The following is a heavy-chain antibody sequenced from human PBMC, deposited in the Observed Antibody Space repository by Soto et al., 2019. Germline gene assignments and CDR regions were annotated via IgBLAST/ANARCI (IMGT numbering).Heavy chain of an antibody. J-gene: IGHJ3*02. V-gene: IGHV1-69*04. Sequence: SVKVSCKASGGTFSSYTISWVRQAPGQGLEWMGRIIPILGIANYAQKFQGRVTITADKSTSTAYMELSSLRSEDAAVYYCARDCSGGSCYLTAPRLDAFDIWGQGTMVTVSS. CDR3: ARDCSGGSCYLTAPRLDAFDI. CDR1: GGTFSSYT. CDR2: IIPILGIA. D-gene: IGHD2-15*01.